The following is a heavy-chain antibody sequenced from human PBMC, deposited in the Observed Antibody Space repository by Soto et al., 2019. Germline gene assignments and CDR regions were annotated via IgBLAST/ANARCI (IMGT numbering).Heavy chain of an antibody. CDR1: GFTFSSYG. CDR2: IWYDGSNK. J-gene: IGHJ3*02. Sequence: QVQLVESGGGVVQPGRSLRLSCAASGFTFSSYGMHWVRQAPGKGLEWVAVIWYDGSNKYYADSVKGRFTISRDNSKNTLYLQMNSLRAEDTAVYYCARPDTAMAPRPHAFDIWGQGTMVTVSS. D-gene: IGHD5-18*01. V-gene: IGHV3-33*01. CDR3: ARPDTAMAPRPHAFDI.